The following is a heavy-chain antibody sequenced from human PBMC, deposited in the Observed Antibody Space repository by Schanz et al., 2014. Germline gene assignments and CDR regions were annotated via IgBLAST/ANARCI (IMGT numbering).Heavy chain of an antibody. CDR2: ISASGGST. CDR1: GFTFSGYA. Sequence: EVQLVESGGGLVQPGGSLRLSCAASGFTFSGYAMTWVRQAPGKGLEWVSAISASGGSTYYADSVKGRFTISRDNSKNTLYLQMNSLRAEDTAVYYCAKNFGSGSYGSPFDYWGQGTLVTVSS. V-gene: IGHV3-23*04. CDR3: AKNFGSGSYGSPFDY. J-gene: IGHJ4*02. D-gene: IGHD3-10*01.